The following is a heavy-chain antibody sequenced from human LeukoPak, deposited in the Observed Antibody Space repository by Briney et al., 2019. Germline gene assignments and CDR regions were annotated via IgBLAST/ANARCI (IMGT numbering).Heavy chain of an antibody. D-gene: IGHD3-22*01. CDR2: INPSGGST. J-gene: IGHJ4*02. Sequence: ASVKVSCKASGYTFTSYYMHWVRQAPGQGLEWMGIINPSGGSTSYAQKFQGRVTMTRDTSTSTVYMELSSLRSEDTAVYYCARESDYYDSSGYLPQAPYDYWGQGTLVTVSS. CDR1: GYTFTSYY. V-gene: IGHV1-46*01. CDR3: ARESDYYDSSGYLPQAPYDY.